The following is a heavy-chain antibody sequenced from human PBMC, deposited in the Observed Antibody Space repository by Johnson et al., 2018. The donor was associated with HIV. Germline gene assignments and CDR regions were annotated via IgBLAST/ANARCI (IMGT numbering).Heavy chain of an antibody. J-gene: IGHJ3*02. CDR1: GFTFDDYG. CDR2: INWNGGST. Sequence: VQLVESGGGVVRPGGSLRLSCAASGFTFDDYGMSWVRQAPGKGLEWVSGINWNGGSTGYADSVKGRFTISRDNAKNSLYLQMNSLRAEDTAVYYCARGVYYYDSSGYYRYDAFDIWGQGTMVTVSS. D-gene: IGHD3-22*01. CDR3: ARGVYYYDSSGYYRYDAFDI. V-gene: IGHV3-20*04.